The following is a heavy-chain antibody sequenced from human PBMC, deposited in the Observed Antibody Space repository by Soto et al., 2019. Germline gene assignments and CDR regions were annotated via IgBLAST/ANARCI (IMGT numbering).Heavy chain of an antibody. CDR2: FNYSGST. CDR1: GGSFSSGSYY. J-gene: IGHJ1*01. D-gene: IGHD3-3*01. Sequence: SETLSLTCTVSGGSFSSGSYYWSWIRQPPGKGLKWIGYFNYSGSTNYNPSLKSRVTISVDTSKNQFSLKLSSVTAADTAVYYCARGQGLSHDFWSGYYTGRGPFQHWGQGTLVTVSS. V-gene: IGHV4-61*01. CDR3: ARGQGLSHDFWSGYYTGRGPFQH.